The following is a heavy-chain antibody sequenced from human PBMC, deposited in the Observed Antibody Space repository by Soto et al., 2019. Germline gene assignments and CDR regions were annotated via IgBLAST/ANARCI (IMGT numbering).Heavy chain of an antibody. Sequence: PGGSLRLSCAASGFTFTTAWINWVRQAPGKGLEWVGRIKSKTDGGTPDFAAPVRGRFAISRDDSKSMVYLQMNSLKTEDTAVYYCARQNLLRYFDGTYYYYGMDVWGQGTTVTVSS. D-gene: IGHD3-9*01. CDR2: IKSKTDGGTP. CDR1: GFTFTTAW. CDR3: ARQNLLRYFDGTYYYYGMDV. V-gene: IGHV3-15*07. J-gene: IGHJ6*02.